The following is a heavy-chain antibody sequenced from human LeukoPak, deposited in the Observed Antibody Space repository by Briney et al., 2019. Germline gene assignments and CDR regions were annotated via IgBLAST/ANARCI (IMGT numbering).Heavy chain of an antibody. CDR2: ISAYNGNT. J-gene: IGHJ3*02. Sequence: ASVKVSCKASGYTFTNYGVSWVRQAPGQGIEWMGWISAYNGNTNYAQNLQGRVTLTTDTSTTTASLELRSLRSDDTAVYYCARGAYCGGDCSSSDAFDIWGQGTMVTVSS. D-gene: IGHD2-21*01. CDR1: GYTFTNYG. CDR3: ARGAYCGGDCSSSDAFDI. V-gene: IGHV1-18*01.